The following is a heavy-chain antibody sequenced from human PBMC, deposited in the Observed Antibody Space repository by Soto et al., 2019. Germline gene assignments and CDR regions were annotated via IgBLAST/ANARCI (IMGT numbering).Heavy chain of an antibody. J-gene: IGHJ6*02. D-gene: IGHD3-10*01. V-gene: IGHV1-24*01. CDR3: ATGITMVRGVMIYYYYGMYV. CDR1: GCTLTELS. CDR2: FDPEDGET. Sequence: ASVKVCCKVSGCTLTELSMHWVRQAPGKGLEWMGGFDPEDGETIYAQKFQGRVTMTEDTSTDTAYMELSSLRSEDTAVYYCATGITMVRGVMIYYYYGMYVWGQGTTVTVSS.